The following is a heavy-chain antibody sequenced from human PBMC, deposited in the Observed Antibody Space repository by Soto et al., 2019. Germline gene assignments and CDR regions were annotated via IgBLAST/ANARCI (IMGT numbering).Heavy chain of an antibody. CDR3: ARSTNDYGDRH. CDR2: MNPNSGNT. J-gene: IGHJ4*02. Sequence: QVQLVQSGAEVKKPGASVKVSCRASGYTFTSYDINWVRQATGQGLEGMGWMNPNSGNTGYAQTFQGRVTMTRTTSISTSYMELSSLTSDDTAVYYCARSTNDYGDRHWGQGTLVTVSS. D-gene: IGHD4-17*01. CDR1: GYTFTSYD. V-gene: IGHV1-8*01.